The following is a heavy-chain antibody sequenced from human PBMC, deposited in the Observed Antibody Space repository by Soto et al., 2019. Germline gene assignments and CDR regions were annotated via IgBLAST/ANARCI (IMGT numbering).Heavy chain of an antibody. V-gene: IGHV6-1*01. CDR3: ARDFPPSYCSSTSCHLNYYYYYGMDV. Sequence: SQTLSLTCAISGDSVSSNSAAWNWIRQSPSRGLEWLGRTYYRSKWYNDYAVSVKIRITINPDTSKNQFSLQLNSVTPEDTAVYYCARDFPPSYCSSTSCHLNYYYYYGMDVWGQGTTVTVSS. CDR1: GDSVSSNSAA. CDR2: TYYRSKWYN. D-gene: IGHD2-2*01. J-gene: IGHJ6*02.